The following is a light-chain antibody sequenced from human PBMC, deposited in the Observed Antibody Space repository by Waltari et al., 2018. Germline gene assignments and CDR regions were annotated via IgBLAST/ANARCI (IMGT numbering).Light chain of an antibody. CDR2: EVS. V-gene: IGLV2-8*01. CDR1: SSDVGGYNY. J-gene: IGLJ2*01. Sequence: QSALTQPPSASGSPGQSVTISCTGTSSDVGGYNYVSWYQQHPGNAPKLMIYEVSKRPSGVPYRFAGSKSGNTASLTVSGLQAEDEADYYCSSYAGSNNLVVFGGGTKLTVL. CDR3: SSYAGSNNLVV.